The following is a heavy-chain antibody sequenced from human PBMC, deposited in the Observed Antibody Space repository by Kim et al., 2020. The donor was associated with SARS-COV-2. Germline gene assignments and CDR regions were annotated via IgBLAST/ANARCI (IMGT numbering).Heavy chain of an antibody. V-gene: IGHV3-66*01. CDR3: ARDGLYYYGSGSYYHDAFDI. D-gene: IGHD3-10*01. J-gene: IGHJ3*02. Sequence: GGSLRLSCAASGFTVSSNYMSWVRQAPGKGLEWVSVIYSGGSTYYADSVKGRFTISRDNSKNTLYLQMNSLRAEDTAVYYCARDGLYYYGSGSYYHDAFDIWGQGTMVTVSS. CDR2: IYSGGST. CDR1: GFTVSSNY.